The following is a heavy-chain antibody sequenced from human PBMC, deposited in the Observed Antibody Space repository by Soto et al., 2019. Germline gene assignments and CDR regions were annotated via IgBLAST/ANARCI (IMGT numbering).Heavy chain of an antibody. J-gene: IGHJ4*02. Sequence: PSETLSLTCAVYGGSFSGYYWSWIRQPPGKGLEWIGEINHSGSTNYNPSLKSRVTISVDTSKNQFSLKLSSVTAADTAVYYCARSLFRKLENWGQGTLVTVSS. CDR1: GGSFSGYY. CDR3: ARSLFRKLEN. D-gene: IGHD2-21*01. CDR2: INHSGST. V-gene: IGHV4-34*01.